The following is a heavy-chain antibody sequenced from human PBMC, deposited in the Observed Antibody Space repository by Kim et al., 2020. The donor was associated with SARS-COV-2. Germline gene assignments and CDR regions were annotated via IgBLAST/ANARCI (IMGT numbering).Heavy chain of an antibody. V-gene: IGHV1-2*02. D-gene: IGHD6-6*01. J-gene: IGHJ4*02. CDR3: ARGGSSFRGFFDY. CDR2: INPNSGGT. Sequence: ASVKVSCKASGYTFTGYYIHWVRQAPGQGLEWMGWINPNSGGTNYAQKFQGRVTMTRDTSISTAYMELSRLRSDDTAVYYCARGGSSFRGFFDYWGQGTLVTVSS. CDR1: GYTFTGYY.